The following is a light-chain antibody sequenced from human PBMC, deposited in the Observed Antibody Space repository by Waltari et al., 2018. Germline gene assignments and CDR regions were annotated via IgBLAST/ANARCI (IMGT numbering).Light chain of an antibody. V-gene: IGLV2-14*01. CDR3: TSYTSSNTLL. CDR1: SSDVGGYNY. CDR2: EVS. Sequence: QSALTQPASVSGSPGQSITISCTGTSSDVGGYNYVSWYQQHPGKAPKLMIYEVSDRPSGVSNRFFGSKSGNTASLTISGLQAEDEADYYCTSYTSSNTLLFGGGTKLTVL. J-gene: IGLJ2*01.